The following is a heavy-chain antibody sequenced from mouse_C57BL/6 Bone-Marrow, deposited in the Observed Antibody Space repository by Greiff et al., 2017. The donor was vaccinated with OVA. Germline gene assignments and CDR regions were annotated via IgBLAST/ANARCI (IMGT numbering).Heavy chain of an antibody. J-gene: IGHJ3*01. CDR3: ARSKVGDYDGWAWFAY. D-gene: IGHD2-4*01. CDR1: GYTFTSYW. Sequence: VQLQQPGAELVKPGASVKLSCKASGYTFTSYWMHWVKQRPGQGLEWIGMIHPNSGSTNYNEKFKSKATLTVDKSSSTDYMQLSSLTSEDSAVYDGARSKVGDYDGWAWFAYWGQGTLVTVSA. V-gene: IGHV1-64*01. CDR2: IHPNSGST.